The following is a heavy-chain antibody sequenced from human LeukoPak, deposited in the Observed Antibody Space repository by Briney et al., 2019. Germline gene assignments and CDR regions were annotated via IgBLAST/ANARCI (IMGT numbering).Heavy chain of an antibody. CDR1: GGSISSGDYS. CDR2: IYHSGST. CDR3: ASVYGSGSYLGY. J-gene: IGHJ4*02. Sequence: SETLSLTCSVSGGSISSGDYSWSWIRQPPGKGLEWIGYIYHSGSTYYNPSLKSRVTISVDRSMNQFSLKLSSVTAADTAVYYCASVYGSGSYLGYWGPGTLVTVSS. D-gene: IGHD3-10*01. V-gene: IGHV4-30-2*01.